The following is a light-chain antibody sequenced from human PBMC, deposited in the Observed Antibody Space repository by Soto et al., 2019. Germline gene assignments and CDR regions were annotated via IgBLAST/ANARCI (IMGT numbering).Light chain of an antibody. V-gene: IGKV3-20*01. J-gene: IGKJ5*01. CDR1: ERLSSVY. CDR2: GAS. CDR3: HQYGGSPRIT. Sequence: ENVFTQSPGTLSLSPGERATLSCRASERLSSVYLAWYQQRPGQPPRLLIYGASNRATGIPDRFSGSGSGTDFTLIINRLEPEDVAIYYCHQYGGSPRITFGQGTRLEIK.